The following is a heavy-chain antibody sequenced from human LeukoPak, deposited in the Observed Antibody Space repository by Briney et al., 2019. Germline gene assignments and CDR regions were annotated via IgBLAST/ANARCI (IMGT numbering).Heavy chain of an antibody. J-gene: IGHJ4*02. CDR2: INAGNGNT. D-gene: IGHD6-19*01. Sequence: ASVKVSCKASGYTFTSYAMHWVRQAPGQRLEWMGWINAGNGNTKYSQKFQGRVTITRDTSASTAYMELSSLRSEDTAVYYCAREHPAIAVACTRGVPGHRGQGTLVTVSS. CDR3: AREHPAIAVACTRGVPGH. CDR1: GYTFTSYA. V-gene: IGHV1-3*01.